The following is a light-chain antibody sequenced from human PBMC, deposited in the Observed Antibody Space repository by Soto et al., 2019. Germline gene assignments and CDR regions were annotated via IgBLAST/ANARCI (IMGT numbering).Light chain of an antibody. J-gene: IGLJ2*01. CDR2: ESN. CDR1: IGSSY. V-gene: IGLV1-51*02. Sequence: QPVLTQPPSVSAAPGQKVTISCSGIGSSYISWYQQLPGTAPKLLVYESNKRPSGIPDRFSGSKSGTSATLGITGLQTGDEADYYCGTWDNSLSAGVFGGGTKLTVL. CDR3: GTWDNSLSAGV.